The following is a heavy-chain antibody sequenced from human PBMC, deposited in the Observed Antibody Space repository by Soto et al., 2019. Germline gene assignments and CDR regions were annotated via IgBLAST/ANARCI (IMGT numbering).Heavy chain of an antibody. Sequence: SETLSLTCTVSGGSISSSSYYWGWIRQPPGKGLEWIGSIYYSGSTYYNPSLKSRVTISVDTSKNQFSLKLSSVTAADTAVYYCARQGSGYSSVGYFDYWGQGTLVTVSS. CDR3: ARQGSGYSSVGYFDY. D-gene: IGHD5-18*01. J-gene: IGHJ4*02. CDR2: IYYSGST. CDR1: GGSISSSSYY. V-gene: IGHV4-39*01.